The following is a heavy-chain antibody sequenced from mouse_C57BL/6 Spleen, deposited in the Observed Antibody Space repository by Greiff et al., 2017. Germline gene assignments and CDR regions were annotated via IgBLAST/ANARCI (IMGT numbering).Heavy chain of an antibody. CDR3: AIRAGEATNSFDY. CDR1: GFNIKDYY. J-gene: IGHJ2*01. D-gene: IGHD1-1*01. V-gene: IGHV14-2*01. CDR2: IDPEDGET. Sequence: EVQLQQSGAELVKPGASVKLSCKASGFNIKDYYMQWVKQRTEQGLEWIGRIDPEDGETKYAPKFKGKATMTAATSSNTAYLQLSSLTSEDSAVYYCAIRAGEATNSFDYWGQGTTLTVAS.